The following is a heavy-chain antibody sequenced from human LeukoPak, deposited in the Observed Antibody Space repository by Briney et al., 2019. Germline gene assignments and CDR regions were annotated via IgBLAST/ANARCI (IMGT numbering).Heavy chain of an antibody. Sequence: SETLPLTCDVSGESFSDYYWSWIRQSPGKGLEWIGHINHSGSTNYNPSLKSRVTISIDTSKNRFSLNLTSVTAADTAVYYCARGRRMVGAQRPLYFYYYYFDVWGKGTTVTVSS. CDR3: ARGRRMVGAQRPLYFYYYYFDV. D-gene: IGHD1-26*01. CDR2: INHSGST. CDR1: GESFSDYY. V-gene: IGHV4-34*01. J-gene: IGHJ6*03.